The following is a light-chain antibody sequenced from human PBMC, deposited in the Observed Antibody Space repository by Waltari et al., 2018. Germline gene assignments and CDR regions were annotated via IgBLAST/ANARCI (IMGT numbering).Light chain of an antibody. CDR2: KVS. Sequence: DVVMTQSPPSLPVTLGQPASISCRSSQSLVDSDGHTYLNWFHQRPGQSPRRLIYKVSYRDSGVPDRFCGSGSGTDFTLKISRVEAEDVGVYYCMQGTQWPWTFGQGTKVEIK. J-gene: IGKJ1*01. CDR1: QSLVDSDGHTY. V-gene: IGKV2-30*01. CDR3: MQGTQWPWT.